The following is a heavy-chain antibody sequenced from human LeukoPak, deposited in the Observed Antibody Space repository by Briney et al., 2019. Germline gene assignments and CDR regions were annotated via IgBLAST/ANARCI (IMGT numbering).Heavy chain of an antibody. CDR3: ARGSLGGRGVTL. D-gene: IGHD3-10*01. Sequence: PSETLSLTCAVYGGSFSGYYWSWIRQPPGKGLEWIGEINHSGSTNYNPSLKSRVTISVDTSKNQFSLKLSSVTAADTAVYYCARGSLGGRGVTLWGQGTLDTVSS. V-gene: IGHV4-34*01. CDR2: INHSGST. J-gene: IGHJ4*02. CDR1: GGSFSGYY.